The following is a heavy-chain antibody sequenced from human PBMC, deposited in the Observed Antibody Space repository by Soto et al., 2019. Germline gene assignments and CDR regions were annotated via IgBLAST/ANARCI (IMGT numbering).Heavy chain of an antibody. J-gene: IGHJ5*02. V-gene: IGHV4-31*03. Sequence: SETLSLTCTVSGGSIISGGYYWIWIRQHPGKGLEWIGYIYYSGSTYYNPSLKSRVTISVDTSKNQFSLKLSSVTAADTAVYYCARDFYCSGGSCYSGAPTWGQGTLVTVSS. D-gene: IGHD2-15*01. CDR1: GGSIISGGYY. CDR3: ARDFYCSGGSCYSGAPT. CDR2: IYYSGST.